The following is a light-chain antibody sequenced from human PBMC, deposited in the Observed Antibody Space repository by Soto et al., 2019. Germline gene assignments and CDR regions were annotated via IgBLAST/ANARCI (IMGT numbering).Light chain of an antibody. J-gene: IGLJ2*01. Sequence: QSVLTQPSSVSAAPGQTVTISCSGSRSNFGKNFVSWYQQLPGTAPKLLIYEDNKRLSGIPDRFPGSKSGTSATLGVTGLQTGDEADYYCGSWDSSLSTVVFGGGTKLTVL. CDR3: GSWDSSLSTVV. V-gene: IGLV1-51*01. CDR1: RSNFGKNF. CDR2: EDN.